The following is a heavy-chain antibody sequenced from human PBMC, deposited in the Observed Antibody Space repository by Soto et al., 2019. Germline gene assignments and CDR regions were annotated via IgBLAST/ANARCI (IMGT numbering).Heavy chain of an antibody. Sequence: GGSLRLSCAASGFSVATYNMNWVRQAPGRGLEWVSYISSSGSTIYYADSVKGRFTISRDNAKNSLYLQMNSLRAEDTAVYYCARDGAQDDYDILPGRIRPYGMDVWGQGTTVTVSS. D-gene: IGHD3-9*01. CDR1: GFSVATYN. V-gene: IGHV3-48*04. J-gene: IGHJ6*02. CDR3: ARDGAQDDYDILPGRIRPYGMDV. CDR2: ISSSGSTI.